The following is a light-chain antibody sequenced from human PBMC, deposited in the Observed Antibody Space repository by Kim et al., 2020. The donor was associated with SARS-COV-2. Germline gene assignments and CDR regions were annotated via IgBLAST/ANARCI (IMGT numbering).Light chain of an antibody. CDR3: GTWDSSLSAGV. J-gene: IGLJ2*01. CDR1: SSNMGNNY. Sequence: GQKVTISCSGSSSNMGNNYVSWYQQLPGTAPKFLIYDNNKRPSGIPDRFSGSKSGTSATLGITGLQTGDEADYYCGTWDSSLSAGVFGGGTQLTVL. CDR2: DNN. V-gene: IGLV1-51*01.